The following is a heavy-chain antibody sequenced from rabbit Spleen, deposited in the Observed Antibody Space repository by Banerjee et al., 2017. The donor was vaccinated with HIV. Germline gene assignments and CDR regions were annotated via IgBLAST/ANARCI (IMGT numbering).Heavy chain of an antibody. J-gene: IGHJ4*01. CDR2: INAYTGKP. CDR3: ARDLASVVGWNFNL. CDR1: GFTLTSYYM. Sequence: QEHLKESGGGPVQPGGSLKLSCTASGFTLTSYYMNWVRQAPGKGLQWIACINAYTGKPVYATWAKGRFTISRTSSTTVTLQMTGLTAADTATYFCARDLASVVGWNFNLWGPGTLVTVS. V-gene: IGHV1S45*01. D-gene: IGHD3-1*01.